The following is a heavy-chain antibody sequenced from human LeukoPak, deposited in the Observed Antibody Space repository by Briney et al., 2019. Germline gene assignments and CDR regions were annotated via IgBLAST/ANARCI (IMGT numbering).Heavy chain of an antibody. V-gene: IGHV1-2*02. CDR1: GFTFTGHY. CDR2: INANTGVT. CDR3: ARDHNWGPDY. Sequence: ASVKVSCKASGFTFTGHYLHWIRQAPGQGLQWMGWINANTGVTHYAQNFQGRVTITRDTSITTLYMELNRLTSDDTAFYFCARDHNWGPDYWGQGTLVTVSS. D-gene: IGHD7-27*01. J-gene: IGHJ4*02.